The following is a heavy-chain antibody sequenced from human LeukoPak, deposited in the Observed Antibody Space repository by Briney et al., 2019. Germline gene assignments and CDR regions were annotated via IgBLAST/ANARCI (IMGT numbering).Heavy chain of an antibody. CDR2: IYYSGST. CDR3: ARLGDYDILTGYYNVTNRIDY. D-gene: IGHD3-9*01. V-gene: IGHV4-39*01. CDR1: GGSISSSSYY. J-gene: IGHJ4*02. Sequence: PSETLSLTCTVSGGSISSSSYYWGWIRQPPGKGLEWIGSIYYSGSTYYNPSLKSRVTIPVDTSKNQFSLKLSSVTAADTAVYYCARLGDYDILTGYYNVTNRIDYWGQGTLVTVSS.